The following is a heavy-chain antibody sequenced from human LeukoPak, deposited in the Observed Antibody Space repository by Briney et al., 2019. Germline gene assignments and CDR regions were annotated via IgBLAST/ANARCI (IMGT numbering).Heavy chain of an antibody. CDR3: ARDQAMAFDAFDI. Sequence: GGSLRLSCAASGFTFGDYSMSWVRQAPGKGLEWVSSISSSSSYIYYADSVKGRFTISRDNAKNSLYLQMNSLRAEDTAVYYCARDQAMAFDAFDIWGQGTMVTVSS. D-gene: IGHD5-18*01. CDR1: GFTFGDYS. CDR2: ISSSSSYI. J-gene: IGHJ3*02. V-gene: IGHV3-21*01.